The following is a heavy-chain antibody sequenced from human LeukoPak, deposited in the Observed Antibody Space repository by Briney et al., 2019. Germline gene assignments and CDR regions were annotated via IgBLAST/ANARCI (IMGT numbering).Heavy chain of an antibody. CDR2: IYHSGTT. D-gene: IGHD1-26*01. V-gene: IGHV4-30-2*01. J-gene: IGHJ4*02. CDR1: GGSISSGGYP. Sequence: SQTLSLTCAVSGGSISSGGYPWSWIRQPPGKGLEWIGYIYHSGTTYYNPSLKSRVTISIDRSKNQFSLKLSSVTAADTAVYYCARVARWGYYFDYWGQGTLVTVSS. CDR3: ARVARWGYYFDY.